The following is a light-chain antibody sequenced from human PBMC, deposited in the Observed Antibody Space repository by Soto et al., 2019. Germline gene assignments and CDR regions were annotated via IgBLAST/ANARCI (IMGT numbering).Light chain of an antibody. CDR1: QGISNY. Sequence: DIQMTQSPSSLSASVGDRVTLTCRASQGISNYLAWYQQRPGKVPKLLIYAASTLQSGVPSRFSGSGSGADFTLTISSLQPEDFATYYCQQSYSTPRITFGQGTRLEIK. CDR3: QQSYSTPRIT. J-gene: IGKJ5*01. V-gene: IGKV1-27*01. CDR2: AAS.